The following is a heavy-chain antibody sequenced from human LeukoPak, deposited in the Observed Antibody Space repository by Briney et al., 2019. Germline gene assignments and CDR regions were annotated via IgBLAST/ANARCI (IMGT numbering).Heavy chain of an antibody. CDR3: ARRRPGYYDSSGYLY. CDR1: GFTFSSYG. V-gene: IGHV3-30*02. J-gene: IGHJ4*02. Sequence: GGSLRLSCAASGFTFSSYGMHWVRQAPGKGLEWVAFIRYDGSNKYYADSVKGRFTISRDNSKNTLYLQMNSLRAEDTAVYYCARRRPGYYDSSGYLYWGQGTLVTVSS. D-gene: IGHD3-22*01. CDR2: IRYDGSNK.